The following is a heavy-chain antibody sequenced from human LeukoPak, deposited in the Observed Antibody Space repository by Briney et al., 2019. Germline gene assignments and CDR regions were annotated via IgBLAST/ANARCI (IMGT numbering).Heavy chain of an antibody. Sequence: KPSETLSLTCAVYGGSFRGYYWSWIRQPPGKGLEWIGEINHSGSTNYNPSLKSRVTISVDTSKKQFSLNLNSVTAADTAVYYCARTSRFDPWGQGTLVTVSS. CDR3: ARTSRFDP. V-gene: IGHV4-34*01. CDR1: GGSFRGYY. CDR2: INHSGST. J-gene: IGHJ5*02.